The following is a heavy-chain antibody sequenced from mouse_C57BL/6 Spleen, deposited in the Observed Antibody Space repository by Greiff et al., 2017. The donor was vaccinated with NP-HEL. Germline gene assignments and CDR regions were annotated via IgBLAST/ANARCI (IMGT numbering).Heavy chain of an antibody. V-gene: IGHV1-52*01. CDR1: GYTFTSYW. D-gene: IGHD2-4*01. J-gene: IGHJ4*01. CDR3: ARGEDYDGYYAMDY. Sequence: QVQLQQPGAELVRPGSSVKLSCKASGYTFTSYWMHWVKQRPIQGLEWIGNIDPSDSETHYNPKFKDKATLTVDKSSSTAYMQRSSLTSEDYAVYYGARGEDYDGYYAMDYWGKGTSVTVSS. CDR2: IDPSDSET.